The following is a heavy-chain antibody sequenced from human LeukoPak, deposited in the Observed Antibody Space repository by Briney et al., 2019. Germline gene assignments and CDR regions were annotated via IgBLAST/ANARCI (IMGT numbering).Heavy chain of an antibody. J-gene: IGHJ4*02. CDR1: GFTFSRHR. CDR3: ARDLAWGAFDY. Sequence: GGSLRLSCAASGFTFSRHRMNWVRQAPGKGLEWLSGVSPPGGGTYYADSVKGRFTISRDDSKNTLSLQMNSLRVEDTAVYYCARDLAWGAFDYWGQGTLVTVSS. V-gene: IGHV3-23*01. CDR2: VSPPGGGT. D-gene: IGHD7-27*01.